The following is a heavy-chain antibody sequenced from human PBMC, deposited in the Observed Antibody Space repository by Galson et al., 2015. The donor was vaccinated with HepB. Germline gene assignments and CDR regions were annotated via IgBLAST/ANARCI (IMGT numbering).Heavy chain of an antibody. D-gene: IGHD2-2*02. V-gene: IGHV2-5*02. J-gene: IGHJ5*02. Sequence: PALVKPTQTLTLTCTFSGFSLSTSGVGVGWIRQPPGKALEWLALIYWDDDKRYSPSLKSRLTITKDTSKNQVVLTMTNMDPVDTATYYCAHMKGPCTSCYTQGWFDPWGQGTLVTVSS. CDR3: AHMKGPCTSCYTQGWFDP. CDR1: GFSLSTSGVG. CDR2: IYWDDDK.